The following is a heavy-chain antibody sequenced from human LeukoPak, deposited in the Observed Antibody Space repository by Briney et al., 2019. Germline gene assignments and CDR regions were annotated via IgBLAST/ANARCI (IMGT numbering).Heavy chain of an antibody. J-gene: IGHJ4*02. CDR2: TYYSGST. CDR3: ARDIDY. V-gene: IGHV4-59*01. Sequence: SETLSLTCTVSGGSISYYYWSWIRQPPGKGLEWIGYTYYSGSTNYNPSLKSRVTISVDTSKNQFSLKLSSVTAADTAVYYCARDIDYWGQGTLVTVSS. CDR1: GGSISYYY.